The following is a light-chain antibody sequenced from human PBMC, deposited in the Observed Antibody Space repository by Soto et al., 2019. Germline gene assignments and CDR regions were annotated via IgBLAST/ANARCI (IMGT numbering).Light chain of an antibody. CDR1: QTFSNNY. V-gene: IGKV3-20*01. Sequence: RCVGTECRSRWARDPQTSRASQTFSNNYLAWYQQKPGQAPRLLIYGASSRATGIPDRFCGSGCGTDFAFSISILEPPDFPVYYCEPYCDAGRFGRGTRVDIK. CDR3: EPYCDAGR. J-gene: IGKJ1*01. CDR2: GAS.